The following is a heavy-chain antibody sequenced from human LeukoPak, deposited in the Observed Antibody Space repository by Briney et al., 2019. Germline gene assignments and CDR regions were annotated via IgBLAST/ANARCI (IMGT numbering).Heavy chain of an antibody. CDR2: INHSGST. D-gene: IGHD2-15*01. V-gene: IGHV4-34*01. CDR1: GGSFSGCY. J-gene: IGHJ5*02. CDR3: ARVEGFWASGWLDP. Sequence: SETLSLTCAVYGGSFSGCYWSWIRQPPGKGLEWIGEINHSGSTNYNPSPKSRVTISVDTSKNQFSLKLSSVTAADTAVYYCARVEGFWASGWLDPWGQGTLVTVSS.